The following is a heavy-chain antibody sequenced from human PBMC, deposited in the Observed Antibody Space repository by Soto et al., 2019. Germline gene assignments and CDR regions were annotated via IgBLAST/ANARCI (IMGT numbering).Heavy chain of an antibody. CDR2: INAGNGNT. CDR1: GYTFTSYA. Sequence: ASVRVSCKAAGYTFTSYAMHWVRQAPGQRLEWMGWINAGNGNTKYSQKFQGRVTITRDTSASTAYMELSSLRSEDTAVYYCARDRGGYGADGTFDYWGQGTLVTVSS. V-gene: IGHV1-3*01. CDR3: ARDRGGYGADGTFDY. J-gene: IGHJ4*02. D-gene: IGHD4-17*01.